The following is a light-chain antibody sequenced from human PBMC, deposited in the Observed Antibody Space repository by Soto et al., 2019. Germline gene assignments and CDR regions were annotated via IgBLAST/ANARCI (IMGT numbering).Light chain of an antibody. J-gene: IGKJ1*01. CDR3: QQYNNWPGT. CDR1: QSVSSN. V-gene: IGKV3-15*01. Sequence: EVVMTQSPATLSVSPGERATLSCRASQSVSSNLAWYRQKPGQAPRLLIYGASTRATGVPARFSGSGSGTEFTLTISRLQSEDFAVYYCQQYNNWPGTFGQGTKVDIK. CDR2: GAS.